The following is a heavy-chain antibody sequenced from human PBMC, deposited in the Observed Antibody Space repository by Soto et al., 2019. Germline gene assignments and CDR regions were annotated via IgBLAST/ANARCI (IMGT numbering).Heavy chain of an antibody. Sequence: QVQLVQSGAEVKKPGSSVKVSCKASGGTFSSYTISWVRQAPGQGLEWMGRIIPILGIANYAQKFQGRVTITADKSTRTAYRELSSLGSEDTAVYYGASWGSGGGYFDLWGRGTLVTVSS. CDR2: IIPILGIA. D-gene: IGHD3-16*01. CDR1: GGTFSSYT. CDR3: ASWGSGGGYFDL. J-gene: IGHJ2*01. V-gene: IGHV1-69*02.